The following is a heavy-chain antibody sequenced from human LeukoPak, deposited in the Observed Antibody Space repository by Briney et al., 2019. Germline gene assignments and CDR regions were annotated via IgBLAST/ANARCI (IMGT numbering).Heavy chain of an antibody. D-gene: IGHD2-21*02. CDR1: GYTFTSYA. CDR2: INTNTVNP. J-gene: IGHJ4*02. Sequence: GASVKVSCKASGYTFTSYAMNWVRQAPGQGLEWMGWINTNTVNPTYAQGFTGRFVFSLDTSVSTAYLQISSLKAEDTAVYYCARVVGCGGDCYSGISDYWGQGTLVTVSS. V-gene: IGHV7-4-1*02. CDR3: ARVVGCGGDCYSGISDY.